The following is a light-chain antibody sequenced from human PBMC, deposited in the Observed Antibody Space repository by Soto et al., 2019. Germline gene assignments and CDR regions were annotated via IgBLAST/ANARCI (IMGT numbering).Light chain of an antibody. J-gene: IGLJ2*01. CDR2: DVT. CDR1: SSDVASYNY. V-gene: IGLV2-14*01. CDR3: SSYTSSTTFVV. Sequence: QSALTQPASVSGSPGQSITISCTGTSSDVASYNYVSWYQQHLDKAPKLMIYDVTNRPSGVSIRFSGSKSGNTASLTISGLQAEDEADYYCSSYTSSTTFVVFGGGTKLTVL.